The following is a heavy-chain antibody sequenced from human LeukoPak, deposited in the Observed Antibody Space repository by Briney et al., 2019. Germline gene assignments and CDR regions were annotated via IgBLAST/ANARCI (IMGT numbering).Heavy chain of an antibody. CDR3: ARDSDTRVIAAKFAY. J-gene: IGHJ4*02. D-gene: IGHD6-13*01. Sequence: ASVKVSCKASGYTFTNYGMSWVRQAPGQGLEWMGWISAHNGNTSYAQKFQGRVTMTTDTSTNTAYMELRSLRSDDAAVYYCARDSDTRVIAAKFAYWGQGTLVTVSS. V-gene: IGHV1-18*01. CDR1: GYTFTNYG. CDR2: ISAHNGNT.